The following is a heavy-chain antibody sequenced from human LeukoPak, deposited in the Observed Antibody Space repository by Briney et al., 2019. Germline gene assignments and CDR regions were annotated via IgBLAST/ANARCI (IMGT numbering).Heavy chain of an antibody. Sequence: ASVKVSCKASGYTFTGYYMHWVRQAPGQGLEWMGWINPNSGGTNYAQKFQGRVTMTRDTSISTAYMELSRLRSDDTAVYYCAREKYSGYDYFHYYYHGMDVWGQGTTVTVSS. D-gene: IGHD5-12*01. V-gene: IGHV1-2*02. CDR1: GYTFTGYY. CDR2: INPNSGGT. CDR3: AREKYSGYDYFHYYYHGMDV. J-gene: IGHJ6*02.